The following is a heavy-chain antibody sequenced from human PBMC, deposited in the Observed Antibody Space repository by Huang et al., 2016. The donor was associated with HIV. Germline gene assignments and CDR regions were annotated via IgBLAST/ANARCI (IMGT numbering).Heavy chain of an antibody. D-gene: IGHD2-21*01. CDR3: AAGYDTYYDI. CDR1: GYTLTELS. CDR2: LDPEHGET. V-gene: IGHV1-24*01. J-gene: IGHJ3*02. Sequence: QVQLVQSGAAVKKPGASVKVSCKVSGYTLTELSIHWVRQAPGKGLEWMGGLDPEHGETIYAQNVQGRVTMTEDTSTDTAYMELHSLRPEDTAVYYCAAGYDTYYDIWGQGTMVIASS.